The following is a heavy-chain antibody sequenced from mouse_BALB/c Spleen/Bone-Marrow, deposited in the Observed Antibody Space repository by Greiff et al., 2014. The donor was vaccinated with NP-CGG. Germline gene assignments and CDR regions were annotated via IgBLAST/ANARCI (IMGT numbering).Heavy chain of an antibody. J-gene: IGHJ3*01. CDR3: ASYYYGSAWFAY. D-gene: IGHD1-1*01. Sequence: VQLKESGAELVKPGASVKLSCTASGFNIKDTYMHWVKQRPEQGLEWIGRIDPANGNTKYDPKFQGKATITADTSSNTAYLQLSSLTSEDTAFYYCASYYYGSAWFAYWGQGTLVTVSA. V-gene: IGHV14-3*02. CDR2: IDPANGNT. CDR1: GFNIKDTY.